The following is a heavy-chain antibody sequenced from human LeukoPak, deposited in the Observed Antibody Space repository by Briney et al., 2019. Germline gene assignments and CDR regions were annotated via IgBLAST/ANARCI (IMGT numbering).Heavy chain of an antibody. CDR2: IKRDGSLE. CDR1: GFTFENYW. V-gene: IGHV3-7*01. CDR3: ARWTGVIDS. D-gene: IGHD2-21*01. Sequence: GGSLRLSCVASGFTFENYWMHWVRQAPGKGPEWVANIKRDGSLEHYMDSVKGRFTISRDNAKNSLILQMDSLRAEDTAVYYCARWTGVIDSWGQGTLVTVSS. J-gene: IGHJ4*02.